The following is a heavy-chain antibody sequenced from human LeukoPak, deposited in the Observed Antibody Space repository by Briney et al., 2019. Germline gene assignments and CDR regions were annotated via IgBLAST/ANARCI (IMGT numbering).Heavy chain of an antibody. CDR1: GGSISSYY. CDR2: INHSGST. CDR3: ARVYAVTTFSWFDP. Sequence: KASETLSLTCTVSGGSISSYYWSWIRQPPGKGLEWIGEINHSGSTNYNPSLKSRVTISVDTSKNQFSLKLSSVTAADTAVYYCARVYAVTTFSWFDPWGQGTLVTVSS. J-gene: IGHJ5*02. V-gene: IGHV4-34*01. D-gene: IGHD4-4*01.